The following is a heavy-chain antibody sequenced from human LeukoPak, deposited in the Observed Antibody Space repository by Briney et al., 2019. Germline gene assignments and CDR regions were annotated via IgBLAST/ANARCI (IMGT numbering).Heavy chain of an antibody. CDR3: AKDFVWDSSGYFLDY. CDR2: ISGSGGST. J-gene: IGHJ4*02. Sequence: GGSLRLSCAASGFTFSSYAMSWVRQAPGKGLEWVSAISGSGGSTYYADSVKGRFTISRDNSKNTPYLQMNSLRAEDTAVYYCAKDFVWDSSGYFLDYWGQGTLVTVSS. V-gene: IGHV3-23*01. CDR1: GFTFSSYA. D-gene: IGHD3-22*01.